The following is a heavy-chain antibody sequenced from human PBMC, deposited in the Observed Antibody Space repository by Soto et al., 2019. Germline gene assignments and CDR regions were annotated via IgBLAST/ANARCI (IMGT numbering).Heavy chain of an antibody. Sequence: QVQLVQSGAEEKKPGASVKVSCKASGYTFTNYAMHWVRLAPGQRLEWMGWINAGNGNTKYSQKFQGRVTITRDTSASTAYMELSALRSEDTAVYYCARGFTLWFDPWGQGTLVTVSS. V-gene: IGHV1-3*05. J-gene: IGHJ5*02. CDR3: ARGFTLWFDP. D-gene: IGHD3-16*01. CDR2: INAGNGNT. CDR1: GYTFTNYA.